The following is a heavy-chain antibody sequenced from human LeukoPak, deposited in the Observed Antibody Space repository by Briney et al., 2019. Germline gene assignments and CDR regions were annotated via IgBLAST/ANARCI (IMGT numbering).Heavy chain of an antibody. D-gene: IGHD6-19*01. CDR2: IYPSGDST. V-gene: IGHV3-23*01. Sequence: PGGSLRLSSAASGFAFSTYSMTWVRQGPGKGLEWVSSIYPSGDSTFYADSVKGRFTISRDNSKNTLYLQMSSLRTEDTAIYYCAKDVVPDSGWDLDYWGQGTLVTVSS. CDR3: AKDVVPDSGWDLDY. CDR1: GFAFSTYS. J-gene: IGHJ4*02.